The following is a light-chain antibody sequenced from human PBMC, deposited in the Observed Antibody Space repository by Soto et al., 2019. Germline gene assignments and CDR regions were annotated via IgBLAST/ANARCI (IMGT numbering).Light chain of an antibody. V-gene: IGKV2-30*01. CDR1: QSLAYSDGNTY. Sequence: DVVMTQSPLSLPVTLGQPASISCRSSQSLAYSDGNTYLNWFQQRPGQSPRRLIYKVSNRDSGVPDRFSGRGSGIDFTLKISRVEAEDVGVYYCMQGTHWPPYTFGQGTKVEIK. J-gene: IGKJ2*01. CDR2: KVS. CDR3: MQGTHWPPYT.